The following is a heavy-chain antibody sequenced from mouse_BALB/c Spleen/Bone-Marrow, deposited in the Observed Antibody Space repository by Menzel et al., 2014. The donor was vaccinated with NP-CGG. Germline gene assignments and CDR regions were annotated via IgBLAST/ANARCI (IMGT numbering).Heavy chain of an antibody. CDR1: GFSLTNYG. CDR2: IWAGGST. D-gene: IGHD2-4*01. CDR3: ATYDYDGRFDY. V-gene: IGHV2-9*02. Sequence: VQLVESGPGLVAPSQNLSITCTVSGFSLTNYGVHWIRQPPGKGLEWLEIIWAGGSTNYNSALMSRLSISKDNSKSQVFFKMNSLQTDDTAIYYCATYDYDGRFDYWGQGTTPTVSS. J-gene: IGHJ2*01.